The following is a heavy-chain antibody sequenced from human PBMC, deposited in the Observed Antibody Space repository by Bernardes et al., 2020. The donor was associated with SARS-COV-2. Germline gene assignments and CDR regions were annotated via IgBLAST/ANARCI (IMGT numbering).Heavy chain of an antibody. CDR2: ISGSGDGT. Sequence: GSLRLSCAASGFIFSNYGMSWVRQAPGKGLEWVSFISGSGDGTYYADSVNGRFTIARDNSKNTVYLQLNRLRAEDTALYYCSKERGGGPADAFEYWGQGALVTVSS. V-gene: IGHV3-23*01. CDR3: SKERGGGPADAFEY. J-gene: IGHJ4*02. CDR1: GFIFSNYG. D-gene: IGHD2-2*01.